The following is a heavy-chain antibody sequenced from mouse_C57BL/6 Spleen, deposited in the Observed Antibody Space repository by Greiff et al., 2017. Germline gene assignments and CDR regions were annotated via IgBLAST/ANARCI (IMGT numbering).Heavy chain of an antibody. D-gene: IGHD3-2*02. Sequence: VQLQRSGAELVRPGTSVKMSCKASGYTFTNYWRGWAKQRPGHGLEWIGDSYPGGGFTNYNEKFKGKATLPADKSSSTAYIQFSSLTSEDSAIYYCARYGDSSGSAWFAYWGHGTLVTVSA. J-gene: IGHJ3*01. V-gene: IGHV1-63*01. CDR2: SYPGGGFT. CDR3: ARYGDSSGSAWFAY. CDR1: GYTFTNYW.